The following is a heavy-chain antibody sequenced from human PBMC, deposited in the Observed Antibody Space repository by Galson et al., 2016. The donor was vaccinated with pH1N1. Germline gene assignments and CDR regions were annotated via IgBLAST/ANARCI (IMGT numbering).Heavy chain of an antibody. V-gene: IGHV4-59*01. CDR1: GGSISSYY. CDR3: ARTHYSSDPDYYYYMDV. Sequence: ETLSLTCTVSGGSISSYYWSWIRQPPGKGLEWIGYIYYSGSTNYNPSLKSRVTISVDTSKNQFSLKLSSVTAADTAVYYCARTHYSSDPDYYYYMDVWGKGTTVTVSS. J-gene: IGHJ6*03. CDR2: IYYSGST. D-gene: IGHD6-19*01.